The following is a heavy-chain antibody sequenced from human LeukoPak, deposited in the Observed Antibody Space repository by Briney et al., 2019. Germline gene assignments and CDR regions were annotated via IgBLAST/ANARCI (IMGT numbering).Heavy chain of an antibody. Sequence: PGGSLRLSCAASGFTFSSYAMSWVRQAPGKGLEWVSGISGSGDSTDYADSVQGRFTISRDNSENTLYLQMNSLRAEDTALYFCAKAGGLYSNWFDYWGQGTLVTVSS. CDR2: ISGSGDST. V-gene: IGHV3-23*01. CDR1: GFTFSSYA. J-gene: IGHJ4*02. D-gene: IGHD4-11*01. CDR3: AKAGGLYSNWFDY.